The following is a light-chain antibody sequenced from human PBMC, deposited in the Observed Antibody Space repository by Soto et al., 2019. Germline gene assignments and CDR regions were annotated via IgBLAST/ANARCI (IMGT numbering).Light chain of an antibody. Sequence: EIVLTQSPATLSVSPGERATLSCRASQNVDNYLAWYQQKPGQAPRLLIYDASNRATGIPARFSGSGSGTAFTLTISSLEPEDSAVYYCQQCSFWPRITFGQGTRLEIK. V-gene: IGKV3-11*01. CDR1: QNVDNY. CDR2: DAS. CDR3: QQCSFWPRIT. J-gene: IGKJ5*01.